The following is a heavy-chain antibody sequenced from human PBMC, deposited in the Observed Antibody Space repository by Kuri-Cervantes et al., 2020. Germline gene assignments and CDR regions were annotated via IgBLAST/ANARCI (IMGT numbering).Heavy chain of an antibody. D-gene: IGHD3-22*01. CDR3: ARDNYDSSGYYYKDY. CDR2: IYIGGST. J-gene: IGHJ4*02. CDR1: GFTVSSNY. V-gene: IGHV3-53*01. Sequence: GESLKISCAASGFTVSSNYMSWVRQAPGKGLEWVSVIYIGGSTYYADSVKGRFTISRDNSKNTLYLQMNSLRAEDTAVYYCARDNYDSSGYYYKDYWGQGTLVTVSS.